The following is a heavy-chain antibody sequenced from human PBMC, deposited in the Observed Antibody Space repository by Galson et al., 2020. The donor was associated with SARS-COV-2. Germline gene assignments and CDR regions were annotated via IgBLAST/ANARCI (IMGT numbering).Heavy chain of an antibody. D-gene: IGHD3-3*01. V-gene: IGHV4-59*08. CDR3: ARQPTNYDFWSGYYRESYYYGMDV. Sequence: ETSETLSLTCTVSGGSISSYYWSWIRQPPGKGLEWIGYIYYSGSTNYNPSLKSRVTISVDTSKNQFSLKLSSVTAADTAVYYCARQPTNYDFWSGYYRESYYYGMDVWGQGTTVTVSS. CDR2: IYYSGST. CDR1: GGSISSYY. J-gene: IGHJ6*02.